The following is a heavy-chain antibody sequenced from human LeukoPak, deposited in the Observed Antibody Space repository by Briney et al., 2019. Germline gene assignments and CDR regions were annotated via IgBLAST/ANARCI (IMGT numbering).Heavy chain of an antibody. Sequence: GGSLRLSCAASGFTFSSYAMHWVRQAPGKGLEWVAVISYDGSNKYYADSVKGRFTNSRDNSKNTLYLQMNSLRAEDTAVYYCAKDKFPRFVGGGPMSPFDYWGQGTLVTVSS. CDR2: ISYDGSNK. D-gene: IGHD3-10*02. J-gene: IGHJ4*02. V-gene: IGHV3-30*04. CDR3: AKDKFPRFVGGGPMSPFDY. CDR1: GFTFSSYA.